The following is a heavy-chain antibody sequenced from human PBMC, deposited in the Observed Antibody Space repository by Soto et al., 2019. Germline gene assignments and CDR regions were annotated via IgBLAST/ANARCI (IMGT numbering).Heavy chain of an antibody. J-gene: IGHJ3*02. D-gene: IGHD3-3*01. Sequence: GGSLRLSCEASGFTFSSYAMSWVRQAPGKGLEWVSAISGSGGSTYYADSVKGRFTISRDNSKNTLYLQMSSLRAEDTAVYYCTQRHRKVTIFGVSHDAFDIWGQGTAVTVSS. CDR3: TQRHRKVTIFGVSHDAFDI. CDR1: GFTFSSYA. V-gene: IGHV3-23*01. CDR2: ISGSGGST.